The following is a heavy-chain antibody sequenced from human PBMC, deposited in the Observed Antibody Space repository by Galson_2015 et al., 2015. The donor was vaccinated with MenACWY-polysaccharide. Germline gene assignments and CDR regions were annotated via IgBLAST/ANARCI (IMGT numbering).Heavy chain of an antibody. J-gene: IGHJ6*02. CDR2: ITGSGGST. CDR3: AKRARVVVAVWYGMDV. V-gene: IGHV3-23*01. CDR1: GFTFSGYA. Sequence: SLRLSCAASGFTFSGYAMSWVRQAPGKGLEWVSAITGSGGSTYYVDSVKGRFTISRDNSNNALYLQMNGLRAEDTAVYYCAKRARVVVAVWYGMDVWGQGTTVTVSS. D-gene: IGHD2-15*01.